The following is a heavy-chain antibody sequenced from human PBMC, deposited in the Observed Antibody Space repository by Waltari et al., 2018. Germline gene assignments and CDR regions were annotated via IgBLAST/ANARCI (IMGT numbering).Heavy chain of an antibody. Sequence: QLQLQESGPGLVKPSETLSLTCTVSGGSISSSSYYWGWIRQPPGKGLEWIGSIYYSGSTYYNPSLKSRVTISVDTSKNQFSLKLSSVTAADTAVYYCARLPPQWLSRKEGIDYWGQGTLVTVSS. D-gene: IGHD6-19*01. CDR2: IYYSGST. J-gene: IGHJ4*02. CDR3: ARLPPQWLSRKEGIDY. CDR1: GGSISSSSYY. V-gene: IGHV4-39*01.